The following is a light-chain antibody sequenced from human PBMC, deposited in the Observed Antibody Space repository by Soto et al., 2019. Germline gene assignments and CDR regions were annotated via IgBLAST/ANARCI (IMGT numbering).Light chain of an antibody. Sequence: DIQMPQSPSTLSASVGDSVTITGRASQSISNRLAWYQQKPGKATDRLIFGASTLASGVPSRFSGSGSGTNFTLTISGLQPEEFATYFCKKTFSSPLTFGGGTKVDIK. CDR1: QSISNR. V-gene: IGKV1-39*01. CDR3: KKTFSSPLT. CDR2: GAS. J-gene: IGKJ4*01.